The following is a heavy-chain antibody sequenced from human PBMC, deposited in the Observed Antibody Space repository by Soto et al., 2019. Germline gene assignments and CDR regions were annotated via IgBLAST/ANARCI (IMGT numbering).Heavy chain of an antibody. CDR1: GGSISSGDYY. CDR3: ARSSVSGFWSGNNWFDP. J-gene: IGHJ5*02. Sequence: SETLSLTCTVSGGSISSGDYYWSWIRQPPGKGLEWIGYIYYSGSTYYNPSLKSRVTISVDTSKNQFSLKLSSVTAADTAVYYCARSSVSGFWSGNNWFDPWGQGNLVTVSS. D-gene: IGHD3-3*01. CDR2: IYYSGST. V-gene: IGHV4-30-4*01.